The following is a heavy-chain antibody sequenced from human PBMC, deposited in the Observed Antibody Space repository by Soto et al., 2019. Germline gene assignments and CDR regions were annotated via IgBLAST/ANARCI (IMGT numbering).Heavy chain of an antibody. CDR3: ARDKITGLFDY. D-gene: IGHD2-8*02. Sequence: SETLSLTCAVYGGSFSAYDWTWIRQPPGTGLEWIGEINHSGSTNYTPSLKSRVTISVDTSKNQFSLKLTSVTAADTAVYYCARDKITGLFDYWGQGTPVTVSS. CDR1: GGSFSAYD. V-gene: IGHV4-34*01. J-gene: IGHJ4*02. CDR2: INHSGST.